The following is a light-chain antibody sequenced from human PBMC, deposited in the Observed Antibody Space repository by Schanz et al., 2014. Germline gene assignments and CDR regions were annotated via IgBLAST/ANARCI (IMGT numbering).Light chain of an antibody. J-gene: IGLJ2*01. CDR2: DVS. CDR3: SSYTRGTTLVV. V-gene: IGLV2-14*01. Sequence: QSALTQPASVSGSPGQSITISCTGASSDVGGYNYVSWYQQHPGKAPKLIIYDVSNRPSGVSDRFSGSKSDYTASLTISGLQSEDEADYYCSSYTRGTTLVVFGGGTKLTVL. CDR1: SSDVGGYNY.